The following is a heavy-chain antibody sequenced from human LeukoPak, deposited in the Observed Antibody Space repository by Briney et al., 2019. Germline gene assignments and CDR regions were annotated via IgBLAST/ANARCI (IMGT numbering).Heavy chain of an antibody. CDR1: GGSISSQY. V-gene: IGHV4-59*11. J-gene: IGHJ4*02. D-gene: IGHD3-22*01. CDR3: ARGVSY. Sequence: PETLSLTCTVSGGSISSQYWFWIRQPPGKGLEWIGYMHNSGTSSYNPSLESRVTISIDTSKNQFSLKLRSVTPADTAVYYCARGVSYWGQGTLVTVSS. CDR2: MHNSGTS.